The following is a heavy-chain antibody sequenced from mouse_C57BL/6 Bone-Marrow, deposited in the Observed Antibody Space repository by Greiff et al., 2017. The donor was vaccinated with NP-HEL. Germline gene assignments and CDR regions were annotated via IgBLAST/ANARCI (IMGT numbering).Heavy chain of an antibody. J-gene: IGHJ3*01. CDR1: GYTFTDYE. Sequence: QVQLKQSGAELVRPGASVTLSCKASGYTFTDYEMHWVKQTPVHGLEWIGAIDPENGGTAYNQKFKGKAILTADKSSSTAYMELRNLTSEDSAVYYCTRVYSNYVAYWGQGTLVTVSA. D-gene: IGHD2-5*01. V-gene: IGHV1-15*01. CDR3: TRVYSNYVAY. CDR2: IDPENGGT.